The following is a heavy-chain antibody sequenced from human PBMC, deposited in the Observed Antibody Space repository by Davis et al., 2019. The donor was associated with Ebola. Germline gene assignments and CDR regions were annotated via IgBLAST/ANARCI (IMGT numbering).Heavy chain of an antibody. Sequence: ASVKVSCKASGYTFATYAISWVRQAPGQGLEWMGWLSAYNGNTNYAQKFQGRVTMTRDTSISTAYMELSRLRSDDTAVYYCARGGLTYYYGSGSYGYWGQGTLVTVSS. D-gene: IGHD3-10*01. CDR1: GYTFATYA. J-gene: IGHJ4*02. V-gene: IGHV1-18*04. CDR3: ARGGLTYYYGSGSYGY. CDR2: LSAYNGNT.